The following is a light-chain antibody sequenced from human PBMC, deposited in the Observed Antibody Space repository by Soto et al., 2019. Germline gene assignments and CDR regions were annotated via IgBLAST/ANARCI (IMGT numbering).Light chain of an antibody. Sequence: EMVMTQSPATLSVSPGERATLSCGASQSVSSNLAWYQQKPGQAPRLLIYGASTRATGIPAKFSGSGSGTEFTLTLSSLQSEDFAVYYCQQYNNWPLTFGGGTKVEIK. V-gene: IGKV3-15*01. CDR1: QSVSSN. CDR2: GAS. CDR3: QQYNNWPLT. J-gene: IGKJ4*01.